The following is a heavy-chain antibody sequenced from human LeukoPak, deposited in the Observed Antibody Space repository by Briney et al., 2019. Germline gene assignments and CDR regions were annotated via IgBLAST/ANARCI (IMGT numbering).Heavy chain of an antibody. CDR2: ISSSGSTI. CDR1: GFTFSDYY. V-gene: IGHV3-11*04. D-gene: IGHD3-22*01. J-gene: IGHJ4*02. CDR3: ARGDRSGYQYYFDY. Sequence: GGSLRLSCAASGFTFSDYYMSWIPQAPGKGLEWGSYISSSGSTIYYADSVKGRFTISRDNAKNSLYLQMNSLRAEDTAVYYCARGDRSGYQYYFDYWGQGTLVTVSS.